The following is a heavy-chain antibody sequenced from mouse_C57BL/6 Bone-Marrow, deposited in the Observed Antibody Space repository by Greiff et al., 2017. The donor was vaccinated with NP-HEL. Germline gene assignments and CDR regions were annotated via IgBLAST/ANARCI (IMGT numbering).Heavy chain of an antibody. CDR1: GYTFTSYW. Sequence: EVQLQQSGTVLARPGASVKMSCKTSGYTFTSYWMHWVKQRPGQGLEWIGAIYSGNSDTSYNQKFKGKAKLTAVTSASTAYMELSSLTNEDSAVYYCTYGNYYYAMDYWGQGTSVTVSS. D-gene: IGHD2-1*01. CDR3: TYGNYYYAMDY. V-gene: IGHV1-5*01. J-gene: IGHJ4*01. CDR2: IYSGNSDT.